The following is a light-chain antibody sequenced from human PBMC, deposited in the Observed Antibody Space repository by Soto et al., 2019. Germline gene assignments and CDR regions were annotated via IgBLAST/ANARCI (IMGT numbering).Light chain of an antibody. V-gene: IGKV3-20*01. CDR1: QSVSDSY. CDR3: QQYGSSPIT. CDR2: GAS. Sequence: EIVLTQSPGTLSLSPGERATLSYRASQSVSDSYIAWYQQKPGQAPRLLIYGASSRATGIPDRFSGSGSGTDFTLTISRLEAEDFAVYYCQQYGSSPITFGPGTKVDIK. J-gene: IGKJ3*01.